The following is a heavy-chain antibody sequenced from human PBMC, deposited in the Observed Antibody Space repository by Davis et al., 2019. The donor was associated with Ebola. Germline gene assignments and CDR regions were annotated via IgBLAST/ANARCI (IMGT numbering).Heavy chain of an antibody. CDR3: ARVRGYCSSTSCPAYGMDV. V-gene: IGHV1-69*13. J-gene: IGHJ6*02. CDR1: GGTFSDYA. CDR2: IIPLFGTA. Sequence: SVKVSCKASGGTFSDYAISWVRQAPGQGLEWMGGIIPLFGTANYAQKFQGRVTITADESASTAYMELSSLTSETTAVYYCARVRGYCSSTSCPAYGMDVWGQGTTVTVSS. D-gene: IGHD2-2*01.